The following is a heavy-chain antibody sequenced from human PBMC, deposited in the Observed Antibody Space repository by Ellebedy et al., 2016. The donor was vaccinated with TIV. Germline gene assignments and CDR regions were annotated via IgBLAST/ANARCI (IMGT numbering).Heavy chain of an antibody. J-gene: IGHJ4*02. CDR2: INPNSGGT. CDR3: ARDRGGSSSWFDY. D-gene: IGHD6-13*01. V-gene: IGHV1-2*02. Sequence: ASVKVSXXASGYTFTGYYMHWVRQAPGQGFEWMGWINPNSGGTNYAQKFQGRVTMTRDTSISTAYMELSRLRSDDTAVYYCARDRGGSSSWFDYWGQGTLVTVSS. CDR1: GYTFTGYY.